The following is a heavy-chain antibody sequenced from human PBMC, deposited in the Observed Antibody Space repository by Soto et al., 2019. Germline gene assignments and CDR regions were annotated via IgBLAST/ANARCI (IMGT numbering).Heavy chain of an antibody. Sequence: EVRLVESGGGLIQPGGSLRLSCVVSGFSVSSNYMSWVRQAPGKGLEWVTVVSGVERANYADSVKGRFTVSRDISKRTVFLQMNSLRAEDTAVYYCARPHSAAFAWAAESWGQGTLVIVSS. D-gene: IGHD1-26*01. V-gene: IGHV3-53*01. CDR3: ARPHSAAFAWAAES. J-gene: IGHJ5*02. CDR1: GFSVSSNY. CDR2: VSGVERA.